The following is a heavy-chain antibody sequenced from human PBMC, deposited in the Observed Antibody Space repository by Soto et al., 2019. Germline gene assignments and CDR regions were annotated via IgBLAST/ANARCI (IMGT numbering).Heavy chain of an antibody. Sequence: PRLSCAASGFTFSSYGMHWVRQAPGKGLEWVAVISYDGSNKYYADSVKGRFTISRDNSKNTLYLQMNSLRAEDTAVYYCAKEHKWVVVPGSFDEWGQGYTVPVYS. J-gene: IGHJ4*02. D-gene: IGHD3-22*01. CDR2: ISYDGSNK. CDR3: AKEHKWVVVPGSFDE. CDR1: GFTFSSYG. V-gene: IGHV3-30*18.